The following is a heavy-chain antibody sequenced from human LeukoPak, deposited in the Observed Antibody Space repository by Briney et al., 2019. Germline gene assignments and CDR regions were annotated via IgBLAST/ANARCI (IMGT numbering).Heavy chain of an antibody. Sequence: GGSLRLSCAASGFTFSSYAMSWVRQAPGKGLEWVSAISGSGGSTYYADSAKGRFTISRDNSKNTLYLQMNSLRADDTAVYYCAKGAARGVGSSWTDYWGQGTLVTVSS. CDR2: ISGSGGST. J-gene: IGHJ4*02. V-gene: IGHV3-23*01. CDR3: AKGAARGVGSSWTDY. CDR1: GFTFSSYA. D-gene: IGHD1-26*01.